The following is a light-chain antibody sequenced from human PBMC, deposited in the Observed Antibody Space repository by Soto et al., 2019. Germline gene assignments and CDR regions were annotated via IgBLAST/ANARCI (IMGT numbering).Light chain of an antibody. CDR3: GTSDTGRSAEV. J-gene: IGLJ2*01. Sequence: QSVLTQPPSVSAAPGQRVTISCSGRTSNIGYNYVAWYQQHPGRTPTVLIYDNDSRPSWMPARFSGSTSVTSATLRITGLQTGDEADDYCGTSDTGRSAEVFGGGTKLTVL. V-gene: IGLV1-51*01. CDR1: TSNIGYNY. CDR2: DND.